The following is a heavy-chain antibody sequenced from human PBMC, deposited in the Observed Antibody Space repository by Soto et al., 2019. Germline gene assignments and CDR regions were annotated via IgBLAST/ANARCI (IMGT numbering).Heavy chain of an antibody. D-gene: IGHD6-19*01. CDR1: GFTFSSFG. CDR3: AKDLSGYSSGWSPYYYCGMDV. J-gene: IGHJ6*01. Sequence: LRLSCAAPGFTFSSFGIHWVRQAPGKGLEWVAVISYDGTNKYYADSVEGRFTISRDNSTNTLYLQINSLRAEDTAVYYCAKDLSGYSSGWSPYYYCGMDVWGQGTTVTVSS. V-gene: IGHV3-30*18. CDR2: ISYDGTNK.